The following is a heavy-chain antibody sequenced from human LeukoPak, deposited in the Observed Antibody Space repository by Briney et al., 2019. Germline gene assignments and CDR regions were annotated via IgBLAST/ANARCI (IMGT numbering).Heavy chain of an antibody. CDR3: VREGPRGLAFDI. Sequence: GGSLRLSCAASGFTFRSHDMSWVRQAPGKGLEWVSGISASGGSTFYADSVKGRFTISRDNSKNTLYLQMDGLRVEDTAVYYCVREGPRGLAFDIWGQGTMVTVSS. J-gene: IGHJ3*02. CDR2: ISASGGST. D-gene: IGHD3/OR15-3a*01. V-gene: IGHV3-23*01. CDR1: GFTFRSHD.